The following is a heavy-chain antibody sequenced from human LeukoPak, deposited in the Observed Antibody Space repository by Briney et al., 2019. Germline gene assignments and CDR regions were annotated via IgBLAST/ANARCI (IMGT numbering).Heavy chain of an antibody. CDR3: ARGPPRGKYYYMDV. J-gene: IGHJ6*03. CDR2: IGTASDT. D-gene: IGHD1-1*01. Sequence: GGSLRLSCAASGFTFSSFDMHWVRHPTGQGLEWVSTIGTASDTYYPGSVEGRFTLSRDNAKNSLYLQMNSLTAGDTTVYYCARGPPRGKYYYMDVWGKGATVTVSS. CDR1: GFTFSSFD. V-gene: IGHV3-13*01.